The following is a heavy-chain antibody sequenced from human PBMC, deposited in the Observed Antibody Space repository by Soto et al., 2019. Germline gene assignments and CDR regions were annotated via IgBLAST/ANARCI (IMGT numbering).Heavy chain of an antibody. D-gene: IGHD3-9*01. Sequence: GGSLRLSCTASEFSFSSYAMHWIRQSPGKGLEWVAVISFNGNSLHYADSVKDRFTISRDNSKSALYLQMNNMRTEDTAVYYCARTFDTITYYFDYWGQGTLVTVSS. CDR1: EFSFSSYA. CDR2: ISFNGNSL. V-gene: IGHV3-30-3*01. J-gene: IGHJ4*02. CDR3: ARTFDTITYYFDY.